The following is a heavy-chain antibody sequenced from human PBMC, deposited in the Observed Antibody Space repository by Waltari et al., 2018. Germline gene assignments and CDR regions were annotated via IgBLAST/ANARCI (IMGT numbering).Heavy chain of an antibody. D-gene: IGHD2-15*01. CDR1: GLTFRNFW. CDR3: LNGPPGY. CDR2: LHTDEGRT. Sequence: EVQLVESGGGLVQPGGSLRLSCAASGLTFRNFWMFWVRQVPGKGLVWGSRLHTDEGRTAYADSVKGRFTISVDNAKNTLYLQMNSLRDEDTAVYYCLNGPPGYWGQGTLVAVSS. J-gene: IGHJ4*02. V-gene: IGHV3-74*01.